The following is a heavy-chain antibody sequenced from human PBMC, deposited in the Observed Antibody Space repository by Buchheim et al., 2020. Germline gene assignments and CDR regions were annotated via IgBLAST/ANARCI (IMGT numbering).Heavy chain of an antibody. CDR3: GRYYYDTSVYCYFDY. CDR2: IYPSDSDT. J-gene: IGHJ4*02. D-gene: IGHD3-22*01. CDR1: GYTFPNYW. Sequence: EVQLVQSGAEVKKPGESLKISCQGSGYTFPNYWIGWVRQMPGKGLEWMGIIYPSDSDTRYSPSFLGQVTISVDKSISTAYLQWSSLKASDTAIYYCGRYYYDTSVYCYFDYGGQGTL. V-gene: IGHV5-51*01.